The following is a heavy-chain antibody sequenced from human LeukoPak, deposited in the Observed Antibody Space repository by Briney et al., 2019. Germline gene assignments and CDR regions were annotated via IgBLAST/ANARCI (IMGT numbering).Heavy chain of an antibody. CDR3: AKKKYYDSSPLDF. CDR1: GGSISSSSYY. D-gene: IGHD3-22*01. Sequence: PSETLSLTCTVSGGSISSSSYYWGWIRQPPGKGLEWIGEIYHSGSTNYNPSLKGRVTISVDKSKNQFSLKLSSVTAADTAVYYCAKKKYYDSSPLDFWGQGTLVTVSS. V-gene: IGHV4-39*07. CDR2: IYHSGST. J-gene: IGHJ4*02.